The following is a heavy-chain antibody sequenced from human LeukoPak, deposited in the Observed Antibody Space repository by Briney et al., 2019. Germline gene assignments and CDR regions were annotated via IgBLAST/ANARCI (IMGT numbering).Heavy chain of an antibody. V-gene: IGHV4-31*03. CDR3: ARVLHYDFWSGYFPYYFDY. J-gene: IGHJ4*02. D-gene: IGHD3-3*01. CDR1: GGSISSGGYY. CDR2: IYYSGST. Sequence: PSETLSLTCTVSGGSISSGGYYWSWIRQHPGTGLEWIGYIYYSGSTYYNPSLKSRVTISVDTSKNQFSLKLSSVTAADTAVYYCARVLHYDFWSGYFPYYFDYWGQGTLVTVSS.